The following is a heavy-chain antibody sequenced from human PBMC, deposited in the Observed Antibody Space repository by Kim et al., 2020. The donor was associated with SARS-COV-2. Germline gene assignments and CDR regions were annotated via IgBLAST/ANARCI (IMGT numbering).Heavy chain of an antibody. J-gene: IGHJ4*02. CDR1: GYTFTSYD. Sequence: ASVKVSCKASGYTFTSYDINWVRQATGQGLEWMGWMNPNSGNTGYAQKFQGRVTMTRNTSISTAYMELSSLRSEDTAVYYCARGSPGPRNYYGSGSYSDYWGQGTLVTVSS. CDR2: MNPNSGNT. CDR3: ARGSPGPRNYYGSGSYSDY. V-gene: IGHV1-8*01. D-gene: IGHD3-10*01.